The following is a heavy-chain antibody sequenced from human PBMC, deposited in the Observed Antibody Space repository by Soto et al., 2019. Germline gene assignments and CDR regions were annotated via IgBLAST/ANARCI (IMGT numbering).Heavy chain of an antibody. J-gene: IGHJ4*02. CDR1: GFTFRSYW. CDR3: ARGPLDH. V-gene: IGHV3-7*03. Sequence: LRLSGAASGFTFRSYWMNWVRQAPGRGLELVANINGDGSEKTYVDSVKGRFTISRDNAKTSLDLQMSSLIAGDTAVYYCARGPLDHGGQGTLVTVSS. CDR2: INGDGSEK.